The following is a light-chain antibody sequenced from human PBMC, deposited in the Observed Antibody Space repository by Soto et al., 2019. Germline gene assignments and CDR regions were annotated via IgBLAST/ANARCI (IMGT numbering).Light chain of an antibody. CDR1: QSVRSD. V-gene: IGKV3-11*01. J-gene: IGKJ4*01. Sequence: EIVLTQSPATLSLSPGERATLSCRASQSVRSDLAWYQQKPGQAPRLLISDASDRATGIPARFTGSGSGTDFTLTISSLESEDFAMYYCQQRSDWPRLTFGGGTKVEIK. CDR3: QQRSDWPRLT. CDR2: DAS.